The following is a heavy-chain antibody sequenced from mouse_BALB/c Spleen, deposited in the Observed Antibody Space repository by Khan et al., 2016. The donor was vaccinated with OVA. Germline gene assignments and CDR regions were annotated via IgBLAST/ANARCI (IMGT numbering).Heavy chain of an antibody. D-gene: IGHD2-3*01. CDR3: ARGDGYYVYFDY. CDR1: GYTFTYYV. V-gene: IGHV1-81*01. Sequence: QVRLQQSGPELVKPGASVKMFCKASGYTFTYYVITWVKQRTGQGLEWIGEIYPGSDNAYYNERFKGKATLTADKSSNTTHMQLSSLTSEDSAVYFCARGDGYYVYFDYWGQGTTLTVSS. J-gene: IGHJ2*01. CDR2: IYPGSDNA.